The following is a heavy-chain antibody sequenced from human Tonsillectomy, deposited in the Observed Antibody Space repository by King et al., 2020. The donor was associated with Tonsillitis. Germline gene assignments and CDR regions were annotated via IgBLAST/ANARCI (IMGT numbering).Heavy chain of an antibody. CDR2: SRSKNKGYTT. V-gene: IGHV3-72*01. CDR1: GFTFSDHD. Sequence: VQLVESGGGLVQPEGSLRLSCTASGFTFSDHDMDWVRQAPGKGLEWVGRSRSKNKGYTTEYAASVKGRFTISRDASMNSLYLQLNSLKTEDTAVYYCAIFRRTWGYWGQGTLVTVSS. D-gene: IGHD3-16*01. CDR3: AIFRRTWGY. J-gene: IGHJ4*02.